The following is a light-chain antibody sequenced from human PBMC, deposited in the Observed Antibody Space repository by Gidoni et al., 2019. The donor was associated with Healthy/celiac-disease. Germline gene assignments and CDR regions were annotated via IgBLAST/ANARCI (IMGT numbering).Light chain of an antibody. J-gene: IGKJ4*01. CDR1: QSISSY. CDR2: AAS. V-gene: IGKV1-39*01. CDR3: QQSYSTPIT. Sequence: IQMTQSPSSLSASVGDRVTITCRASQSISSYLNWYQQKPGKAPKLLIYAASSLQSGVPSRFSGSGPGTDFTLTISSLQPEDFATYYCQQSYSTPITFGGGTKVEIK.